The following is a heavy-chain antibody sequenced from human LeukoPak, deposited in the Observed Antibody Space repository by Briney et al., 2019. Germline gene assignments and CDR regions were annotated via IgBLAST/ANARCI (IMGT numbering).Heavy chain of an antibody. V-gene: IGHV4-59*01. CDR3: ARLYSSSLGRVFDY. Sequence: PSETLSLTCTVSGGSISSYYWSWLRQPPGKGLEWIGYIYYSGSTNYNPSLKSRITISVDTSKSQFSLKLSSVTAADTAVYFCARLYSSSLGRVFDYWGQGTLVTVSS. CDR2: IYYSGST. D-gene: IGHD6-13*01. CDR1: GGSISSYY. J-gene: IGHJ4*02.